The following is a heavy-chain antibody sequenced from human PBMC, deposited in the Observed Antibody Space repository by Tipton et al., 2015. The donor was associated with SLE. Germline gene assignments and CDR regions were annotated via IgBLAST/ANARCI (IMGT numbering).Heavy chain of an antibody. D-gene: IGHD3-3*01. V-gene: IGHV3-64*01. CDR2: ISSNGGST. CDR3: ARVPGDFWSGYALDY. CDR1: GFTFDDYG. J-gene: IGHJ4*02. Sequence: SLRLSCAASGFTFDDYGMNWVRQAPGKGLEYVSAISSNGGSTYYANSVKGRFTISRDNSKNTLYLQMGSLRAEDMAVYYCARVPGDFWSGYALDYWGQGTLVTVSS.